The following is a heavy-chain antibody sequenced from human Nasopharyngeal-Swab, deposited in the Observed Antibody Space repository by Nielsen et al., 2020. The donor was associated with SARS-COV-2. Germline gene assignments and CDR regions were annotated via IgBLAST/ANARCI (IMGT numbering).Heavy chain of an antibody. CDR3: AREVLGIAATGYYGMDV. V-gene: IGHV1-3*01. CDR2: INAGNGNT. Sequence: ASVKVSCKASGYTFTSYAMHWVRQAPGQRLEWMGWINAGNGNTKYSQKFQGRVTITRDTSASTAYMELSSLRSEDTAVYYCAREVLGIAATGYYGMDVWGQGTTVTVSS. D-gene: IGHD6-13*01. J-gene: IGHJ6*02. CDR1: GYTFTSYA.